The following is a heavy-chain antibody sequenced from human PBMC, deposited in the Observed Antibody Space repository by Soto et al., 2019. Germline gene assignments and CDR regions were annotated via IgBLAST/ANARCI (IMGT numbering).Heavy chain of an antibody. Sequence: QVQLVQSGAEVKKPGASVKVSCKASGYTFSNSGITWVRQAPGQVPEWMGWISVFSGDTKSAQRLQGRLTMTTDTSTSTAYMELRSLRADDTAVYYCAKSSAAVAGYFFDSWGQGTLVAVSS. CDR1: GYTFSNSG. CDR2: ISVFSGDT. J-gene: IGHJ4*02. V-gene: IGHV1-18*04. D-gene: IGHD2-2*03. CDR3: AKSSAAVAGYFFDS.